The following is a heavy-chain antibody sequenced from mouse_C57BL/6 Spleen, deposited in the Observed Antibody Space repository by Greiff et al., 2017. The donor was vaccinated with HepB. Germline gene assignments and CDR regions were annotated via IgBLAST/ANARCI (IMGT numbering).Heavy chain of an antibody. CDR2: IHPNSGST. V-gene: IGHV1-64*01. J-gene: IGHJ4*01. CDR3: ASHRVYDGYFMDY. Sequence: VQLQQPGAELVKPGASVKLSCKASGYTFTSYWMHWVKQRPGQGLEWIGMIHPNSGSTNYNEKFKSKATLTVDKSSSTAYMQLSSLTSEDSAVYYCASHRVYDGYFMDYWGQGTSVTVSS. D-gene: IGHD2-3*01. CDR1: GYTFTSYW.